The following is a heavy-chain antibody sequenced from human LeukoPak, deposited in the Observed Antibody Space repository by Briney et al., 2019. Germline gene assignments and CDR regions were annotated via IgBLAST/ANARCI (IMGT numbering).Heavy chain of an antibody. D-gene: IGHD3-10*01. CDR3: ARDSLWFGSGMDV. Sequence: SETLSLTCTVSGGSISSYYWSWIRQPPGKGLEWIGYIYYSGSTNYNPSLKSRVTISVDTSKNQFSLELSSVTAADTAVYYCARDSLWFGSGMDVWGKGTTVTVSS. J-gene: IGHJ6*04. CDR1: GGSISSYY. V-gene: IGHV4-59*01. CDR2: IYYSGST.